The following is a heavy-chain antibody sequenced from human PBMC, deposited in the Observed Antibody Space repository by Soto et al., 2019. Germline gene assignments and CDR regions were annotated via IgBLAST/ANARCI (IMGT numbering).Heavy chain of an antibody. CDR1: GDSVSSNSAA. CDR2: TYYRSKWYN. CDR3: ARVSGGGWCGRDCYYYGMDV. V-gene: IGHV6-1*01. J-gene: IGHJ6*02. Sequence: SQTLSLTCAISGDSVSSNSAAWNWIRQSPSRGLEWLGRTYYRSKWYNDYAVSVKSRITINPDTSKNQFSLQLNSVTPEDKAVNYWARVSGGGWCGRDCYYYGMDVWGQGTTVTVSS. D-gene: IGHD6-19*01.